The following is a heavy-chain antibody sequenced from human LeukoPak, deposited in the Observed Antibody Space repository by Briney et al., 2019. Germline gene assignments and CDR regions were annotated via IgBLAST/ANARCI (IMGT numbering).Heavy chain of an antibody. Sequence: GASVKVSCKASGYTFTGYYMHWVRQAPGQGLEGMGWINPNSGGTNYAQKFQGRVTMTRDTSISTAYMELSRLRSDDTAVYYCARDLHLIWTPNNYYYYYYMDVWGKGTTVTVSS. CDR2: INPNSGGT. J-gene: IGHJ6*03. CDR1: GYTFTGYY. D-gene: IGHD3/OR15-3a*01. V-gene: IGHV1-2*02. CDR3: ARDLHLIWTPNNYYYYYYMDV.